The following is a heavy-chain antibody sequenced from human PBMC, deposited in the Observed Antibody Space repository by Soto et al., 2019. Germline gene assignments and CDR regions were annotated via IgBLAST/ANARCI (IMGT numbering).Heavy chain of an antibody. CDR3: ARQGSGSYNAFDI. CDR2: IYYSGST. V-gene: IGHV4-39*01. J-gene: IGHJ3*02. CDR1: GGSISSSSYY. Sequence: QLQLQESGPGLVKPSETLSLTCTVSGGSISSSSYYWGWIRQPPGKGLEWIGTIYYSGSTYYNPSLKSGVTISVYTSKNQFSPKLSSVTAADTAVYYCARQGSGSYNAFDIWGQGTVVTVSS. D-gene: IGHD1-26*01.